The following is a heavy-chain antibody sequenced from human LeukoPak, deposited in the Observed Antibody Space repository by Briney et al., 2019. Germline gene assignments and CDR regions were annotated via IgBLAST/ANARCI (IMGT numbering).Heavy chain of an antibody. J-gene: IGHJ4*02. Sequence: GGSLRLSCAASGFTFDDYAMHWVRQAPGKGLEWVSGISWNSGSIGYADSVKGRFTISRDNAKNSLYLQMNSLRAEDTAVYYCARADYIFDYWGQGTLVTVSS. D-gene: IGHD4-11*01. CDR3: ARADYIFDY. CDR2: ISWNSGSI. CDR1: GFTFDDYA. V-gene: IGHV3-9*01.